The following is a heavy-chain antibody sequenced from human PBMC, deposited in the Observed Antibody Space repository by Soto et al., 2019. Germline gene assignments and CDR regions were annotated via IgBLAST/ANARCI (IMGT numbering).Heavy chain of an antibody. Sequence: SVKVSCKASGGTFSSYTISWVRQAPGQGLEWMGRIIPILGIANYAQKFQGRVTITADKSTSTAYMELSGLRSEDTAVYYCARDRPPTWYFDYWGQGTLVTVSS. V-gene: IGHV1-69*04. J-gene: IGHJ4*02. CDR1: GGTFSSYT. CDR2: IIPILGIA. CDR3: ARDRPPTWYFDY.